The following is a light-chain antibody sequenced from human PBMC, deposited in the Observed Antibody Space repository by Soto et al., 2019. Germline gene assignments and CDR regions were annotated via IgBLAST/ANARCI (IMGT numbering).Light chain of an antibody. Sequence: QSALTQPASVSGSPGQSITISCTGTSSDVGAYNYVSWYQQHPGKVPKLMIYDVSDRPSGVSNRFSGSKSSNTASLTISGLQAEDVADDYCSSFTRSNPYVFGTGTKVTVL. J-gene: IGLJ1*01. CDR3: SSFTRSNPYV. CDR2: DVS. CDR1: SSDVGAYNY. V-gene: IGLV2-14*03.